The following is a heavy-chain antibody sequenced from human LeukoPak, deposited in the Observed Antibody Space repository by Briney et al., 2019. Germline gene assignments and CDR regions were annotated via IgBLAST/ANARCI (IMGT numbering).Heavy chain of an antibody. CDR3: ARDRQWFGELSTSGFDP. Sequence: GASVKVSCTASGGTFSSYAISWVRQAPGQGLEWMGGLIPIFGTANYAQKFQGRVTITADESTSTAYMELSSLRSEDTAVYYCARDRQWFGELSTSGFDPWGQGTLVTVSS. D-gene: IGHD3-10*01. CDR2: LIPIFGTA. V-gene: IGHV1-69*13. CDR1: GGTFSSYA. J-gene: IGHJ5*02.